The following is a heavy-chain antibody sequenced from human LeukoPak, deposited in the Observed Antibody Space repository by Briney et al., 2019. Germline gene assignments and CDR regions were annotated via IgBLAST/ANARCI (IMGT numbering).Heavy chain of an antibody. CDR2: IYHSGST. J-gene: IGHJ3*02. D-gene: IGHD2-15*01. CDR3: ARPSRIGAFDI. Sequence: PSETLSLTCTVSCGSISSGGYYWSWIRQPPGKGLEWIGYIYHSGSTYYNPSLKSRVTISVDRSKNQFSLKLSSVTAADTAVYYCARPSRIGAFDIWGQGTMVTVSS. CDR1: CGSISSGGYY. V-gene: IGHV4-30-2*01.